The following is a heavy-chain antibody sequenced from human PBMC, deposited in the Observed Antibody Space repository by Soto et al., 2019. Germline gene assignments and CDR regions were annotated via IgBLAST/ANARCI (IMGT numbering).Heavy chain of an antibody. CDR3: AKDSPYSSSWSRAFDI. J-gene: IGHJ3*02. CDR2: ITWNSNTI. D-gene: IGHD6-13*01. V-gene: IGHV3-9*01. Sequence: EVQLVESGGGLVQPGRSLRLSCAASGFTFRDYAMHWVRQAPGKGLEWVSGITWNSNTIGYGDSVKGRFTTSRDNAKNSLYLQMDSLRAEDTALYYCAKDSPYSSSWSRAFDIWGQGTMVTVSS. CDR1: GFTFRDYA.